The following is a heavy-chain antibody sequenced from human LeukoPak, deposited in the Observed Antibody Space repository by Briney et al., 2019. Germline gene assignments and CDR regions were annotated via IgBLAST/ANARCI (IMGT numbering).Heavy chain of an antibody. V-gene: IGHV4-30-4*08. D-gene: IGHD2/OR15-2a*01. CDR1: GGSISSGDYY. CDR2: IYYSGST. J-gene: IGHJ4*02. Sequence: SQTLSLTCTVSGGSISSGDYYWSWIRQPPGKGLEWIGYIYYSGSTYYNPSLKSRVTISVDTSKNQFSLKLSSVTAADTAVYYCASAFSDPSYYFDYWGQGTLITVSS. CDR3: ASAFSDPSYYFDY.